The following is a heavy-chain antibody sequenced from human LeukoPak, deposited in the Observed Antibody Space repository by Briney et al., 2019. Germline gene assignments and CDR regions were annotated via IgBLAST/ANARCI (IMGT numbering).Heavy chain of an antibody. CDR1: GFTFSSYS. J-gene: IGHJ4*02. CDR2: ISSSSSYI. D-gene: IGHD3-9*01. Sequence: GGSLRLSCAASGFTFSSYSMNWVRRAPGKGLEWVSSISSSSSYIYYADSVKGRFTISRDNAKNSLYLQMNSLRAEDTAVYYCARDPDFYDILTGYFDYWGQGTLVTVSS. CDR3: ARDPDFYDILTGYFDY. V-gene: IGHV3-21*01.